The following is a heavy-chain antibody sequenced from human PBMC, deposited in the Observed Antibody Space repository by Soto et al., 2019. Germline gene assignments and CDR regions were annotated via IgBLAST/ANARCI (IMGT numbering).Heavy chain of an antibody. Sequence: ASVKVSCKASGYTFTSYYMHWVRQAPGQGLEWMGIINPSGGSTSYAQKFQGRVTMTRDTSTSTVYMELSSLRSEDTAVYYCAVSYCVYQGTTHLRDVFDFRGQGTLVTVSS. CDR3: AVSYCVYQGTTHLRDVFDF. J-gene: IGHJ4*01. D-gene: IGHD1-1*01. CDR2: INPSGGST. CDR1: GYTFTSYY. V-gene: IGHV1-46*03.